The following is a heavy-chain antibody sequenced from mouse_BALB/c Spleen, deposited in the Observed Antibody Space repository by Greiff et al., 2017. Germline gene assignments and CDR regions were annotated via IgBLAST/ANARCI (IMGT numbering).Heavy chain of an antibody. CDR2: IDPENGDT. J-gene: IGHJ2*01. V-gene: IGHV14-4*02. CDR1: GFNIKDYY. Sequence: VQLQQSGAELVRSGASVKLSCTASGFNIKDYYMHWVKQRPEQGLEWIGWIDPENGDTEYAPKFQGKATMTADTSSNTAYLQLSSLTSEDTAVYYCKACVYGSSSYFDYWGQGTTLTVSA. CDR3: KACVYGSSSYFDY. D-gene: IGHD1-1*01.